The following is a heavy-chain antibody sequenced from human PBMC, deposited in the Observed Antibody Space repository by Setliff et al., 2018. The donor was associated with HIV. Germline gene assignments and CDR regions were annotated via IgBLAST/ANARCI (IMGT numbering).Heavy chain of an antibody. CDR1: GFTFITST. V-gene: IGHV3-33*07. CDR2: IWHDGSNK. D-gene: IGHD1-26*01. Sequence: PGGSLRLSCAVSGFTFITSTMNWVRQAPGKGLEWVAVIWHDGSNKYYADSVKGRFTISRDNAKNTLYLQMNSLRVEDTAVYYCARDHGGYNSLDYWGQGTLVTVSS. J-gene: IGHJ4*02. CDR3: ARDHGGYNSLDY.